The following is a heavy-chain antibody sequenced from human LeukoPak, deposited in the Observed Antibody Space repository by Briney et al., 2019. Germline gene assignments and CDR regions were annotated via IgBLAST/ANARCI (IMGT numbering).Heavy chain of an antibody. CDR3: ARARRSGYDSYYYYMDV. V-gene: IGHV1-8*01. D-gene: IGHD5-12*01. CDR2: MNPNSGNT. Sequence: GASVKVSCKASGYTFTSYGINWVRQATGQGLEWMGWMNPNSGNTGYAQKLQGRVTLTTDPSTNTAYMELRSLRSDDTAVYYCARARRSGYDSYYYYMDVWGKGTTVTVSS. CDR1: GYTFTSYG. J-gene: IGHJ6*03.